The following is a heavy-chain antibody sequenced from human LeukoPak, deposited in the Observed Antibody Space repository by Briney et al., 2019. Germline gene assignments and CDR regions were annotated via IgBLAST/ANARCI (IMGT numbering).Heavy chain of an antibody. Sequence: ASVKVSCKASGYTFTGYYMHWVRQAPGQGLEWMGIINPSGGSTSYAQKFQGRVTMTRDMSTSTVYMELSSLRSDDTAVYYCASGFMGYDRSGYYDDAFDIWGQGTMVTVSS. CDR3: ASGFMGYDRSGYYDDAFDI. CDR2: INPSGGST. CDR1: GYTFTGYY. J-gene: IGHJ3*02. V-gene: IGHV1-46*01. D-gene: IGHD3-22*01.